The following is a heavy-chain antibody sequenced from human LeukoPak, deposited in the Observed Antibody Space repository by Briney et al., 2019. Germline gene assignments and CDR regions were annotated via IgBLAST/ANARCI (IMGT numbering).Heavy chain of an antibody. D-gene: IGHD5-12*01. Sequence: GGSLRLSCAASRFTFSSYSMNWVRQAPGKGLEWVSSISSSSSYYYYADSVKGRFTISRDNAKNSLYLLMNSLRAEDTAVYYCASQPVATPFDYWGQGTLVTVSS. CDR2: ISSSSSYY. V-gene: IGHV3-21*01. J-gene: IGHJ4*02. CDR3: ASQPVATPFDY. CDR1: RFTFSSYS.